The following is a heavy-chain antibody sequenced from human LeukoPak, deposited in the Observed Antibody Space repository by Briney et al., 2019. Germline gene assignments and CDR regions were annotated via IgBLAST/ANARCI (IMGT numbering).Heavy chain of an antibody. J-gene: IGHJ3*02. V-gene: IGHV3-15*01. Sequence: GGSLRLSCAASAFTFSSYWMSWVRQAPGKGLEWVGHIKSKTSGGTTDYAAPVKGRFTISRDDSENTLYLQMNSLKTEDTAMYYCTTEGVGGGAFNIWGQGTMVTVSS. D-gene: IGHD3-3*01. CDR1: AFTFSSYW. CDR3: TTEGVGGGAFNI. CDR2: IKSKTSGGTT.